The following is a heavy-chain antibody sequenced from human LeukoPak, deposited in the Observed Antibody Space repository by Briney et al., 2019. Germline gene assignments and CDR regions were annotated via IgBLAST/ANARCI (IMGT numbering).Heavy chain of an antibody. CDR3: ARLFEQLPKYYYYYYMDV. D-gene: IGHD6-13*01. J-gene: IGHJ6*03. CDR2: INHSGST. V-gene: IGHV4-34*01. Sequence: SETLSLTCAVYGGSFSGYYWSWIRQPPGKGLEWIGEINHSGSTNYNPSLKSRVTISVDTSKNQFSLKLSSVTAADTAVYYCARLFEQLPKYYYYYYMDVWGKGTTVTVSS. CDR1: GGSFSGYY.